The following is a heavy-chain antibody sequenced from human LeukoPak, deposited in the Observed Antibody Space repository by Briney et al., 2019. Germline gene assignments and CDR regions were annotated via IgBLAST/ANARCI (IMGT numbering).Heavy chain of an antibody. V-gene: IGHV4-59*08. CDR1: GGSISSSY. Sequence: SETLSLTCTVSGGSISSSYWSWIRQPPGKGLEWIGYIYYSGITNYNPSLKTRVTISVDTSKNQFSLKLSPVTAADTAVYYCARLPTSWFDPWGQGTLVTVSS. J-gene: IGHJ5*02. CDR3: ARLPTSWFDP. CDR2: IYYSGIT.